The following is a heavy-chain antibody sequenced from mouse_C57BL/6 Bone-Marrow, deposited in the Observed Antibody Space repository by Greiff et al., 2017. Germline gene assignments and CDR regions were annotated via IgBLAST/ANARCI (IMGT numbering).Heavy chain of an antibody. CDR1: GYTFTSYG. D-gene: IGHD2-2*01. Sequence: QVQLQQSGAELARPGASVKLSCKASGYTFTSYGISWVKQRTGQGLEWIGEIYPRSGNTYYNEKFKGKATLTADKSSSTAYMELRSLTSEVSAVYFCARCFYGYGGRGYYAMDYWGQGTSVTVSS. J-gene: IGHJ4*01. CDR2: IYPRSGNT. CDR3: ARCFYGYGGRGYYAMDY. V-gene: IGHV1-81*01.